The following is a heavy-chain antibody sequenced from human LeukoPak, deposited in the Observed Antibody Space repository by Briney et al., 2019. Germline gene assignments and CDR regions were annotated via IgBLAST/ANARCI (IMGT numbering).Heavy chain of an antibody. CDR1: GYTFTGYY. J-gene: IGHJ6*03. V-gene: IGHV1-2*02. CDR3: ARGNYDFWSGYSDYYYYMDV. D-gene: IGHD3-3*01. CDR2: INPNSGGT. Sequence: ASVKVSCKASGYTFTGYYMHWVRQAPGQGLEWMGWINPNSGGTNYAQKFQGRVTMTRGTSISTAYIELSRWLSDDTAMYYCARGNYDFWSGYSDYYYYMDVWGKGTTVTVSS.